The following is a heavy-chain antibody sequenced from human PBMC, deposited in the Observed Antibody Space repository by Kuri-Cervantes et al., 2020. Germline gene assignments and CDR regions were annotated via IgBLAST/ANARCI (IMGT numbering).Heavy chain of an antibody. Sequence: GGSLRLSCAASGFTFSHAWMSWVRQAPGKGLEWVGRIKSKTDGGTTDYAAPVQGRFTISRDDSKNTLYLQMNSLRAEDTAVYYCARSGAATKSVTRDYFDYWGQGTLVTVSS. D-gene: IGHD6-13*01. J-gene: IGHJ4*02. CDR1: GFTFSHAW. V-gene: IGHV3-15*01. CDR3: ARSGAATKSVTRDYFDY. CDR2: IKSKTDGGTT.